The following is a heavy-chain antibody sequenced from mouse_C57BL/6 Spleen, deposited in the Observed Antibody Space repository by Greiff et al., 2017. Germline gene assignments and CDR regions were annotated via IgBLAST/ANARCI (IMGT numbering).Heavy chain of an antibody. J-gene: IGHJ2*01. CDR1: GYTFTDYY. D-gene: IGHD1-1*01. CDR3: ARSYYGSLYYFAC. Sequence: EVQLQQSGPELVKPGASVKISCKASGYTFTDYYMNWVKQSHGESLEWIGDINPNNGGTSYNQKFKGKATLTVDKSSSTAYMELRSLTSEDSAVYYCARSYYGSLYYFACGSQGTTPTVSS. V-gene: IGHV1-26*01. CDR2: INPNNGGT.